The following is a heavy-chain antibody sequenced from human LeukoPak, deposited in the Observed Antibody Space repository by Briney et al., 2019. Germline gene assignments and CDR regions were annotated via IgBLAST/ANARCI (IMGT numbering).Heavy chain of an antibody. CDR2: ISGSGDST. V-gene: IGHV3-23*01. Sequence: PGGSLRLSCAASGFTFSTYAVNWVRQAPGKGLEWVSTISGSGDSTYYADSVKGRFTISRDNSKDTLYLQMSSVRVDDTAVYYCARGDYDSSGYYYVSYWGQGTLVTVSS. D-gene: IGHD3-22*01. CDR1: GFTFSTYA. J-gene: IGHJ4*02. CDR3: ARGDYDSSGYYYVSY.